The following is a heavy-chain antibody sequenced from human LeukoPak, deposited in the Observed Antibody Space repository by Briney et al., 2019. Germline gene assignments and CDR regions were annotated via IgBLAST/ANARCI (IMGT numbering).Heavy chain of an antibody. CDR2: IASSGSTI. CDR3: ARANYYDISGYDY. Sequence: GGSLRLSCAASGFTFSTYAMNWVRQAPGKGLEWVSYIASSGSTIYYADSVKGRFTISRDNAKNSLYLQMNSLRAEDTAVYYCARANYYDISGYDYWGQGTLVTVSS. V-gene: IGHV3-48*03. J-gene: IGHJ4*02. CDR1: GFTFSTYA. D-gene: IGHD3-22*01.